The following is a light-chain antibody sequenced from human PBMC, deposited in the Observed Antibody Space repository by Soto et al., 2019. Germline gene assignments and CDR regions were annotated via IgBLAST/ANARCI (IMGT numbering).Light chain of an antibody. CDR1: QSVSTY. CDR3: QQRSNWPLLT. Sequence: EIVLTQSPATLSLSPGERATLSCRASQSVSTYLAWYQQKPGQAPRLLIYGASNRATGIPARFSGSGSGTDFTLTISSLEPEDFAVYYCQQRSNWPLLTFGPGTKVDIK. J-gene: IGKJ3*01. V-gene: IGKV3-11*01. CDR2: GAS.